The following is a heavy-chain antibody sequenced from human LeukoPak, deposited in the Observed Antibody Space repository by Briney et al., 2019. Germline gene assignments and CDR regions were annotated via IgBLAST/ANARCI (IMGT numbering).Heavy chain of an antibody. Sequence: GGSLKLPCAASGFTFSSYAMSWVRQAPGKGLEWVSSISDSGGNTYYADSGKGRFTISRDNSKNTLYLQMNSLRAEDTAVYYCAKDGVWQSYYFDYWGQGTLVTVSS. CDR3: AKDGVWQSYYFDY. D-gene: IGHD6-19*01. J-gene: IGHJ4*02. V-gene: IGHV3-23*01. CDR2: ISDSGGNT. CDR1: GFTFSSYA.